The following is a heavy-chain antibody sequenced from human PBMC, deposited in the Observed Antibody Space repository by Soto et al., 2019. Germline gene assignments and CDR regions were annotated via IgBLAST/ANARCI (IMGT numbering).Heavy chain of an antibody. J-gene: IGHJ5*02. CDR2: IYYSGST. CDR3: ARGEQQRVRGIHTWFAP. D-gene: IGHD6-13*01. CDR1: GGSISSGGYY. V-gene: IGHV4-31*03. Sequence: SETLSLTCTVSGGSISSGGYYWSWIRQHPGKGLEGIGYIYYSGSTYYNPSLKRRVTISVDTSKNQFSLKLSFVTAADTAVFSFARGEQQRVRGIHTWFAPGGQGTLVTVSS.